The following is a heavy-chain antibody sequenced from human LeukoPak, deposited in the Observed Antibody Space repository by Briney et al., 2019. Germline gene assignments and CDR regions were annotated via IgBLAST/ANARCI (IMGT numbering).Heavy chain of an antibody. CDR1: GASISSYY. Sequence: SDTVSLTCTVSGASISSYYWSWIRQPPGKGLEWIGYIYYSGSTRYNPSLKSRVTISVDTSKNQFSLKLSSVTAADTAVYYCARVGILRFPSNWFDPWGQGTLVTVSS. J-gene: IGHJ5*02. V-gene: IGHV4-59*07. CDR2: IYYSGST. CDR3: ARVGILRFPSNWFDP. D-gene: IGHD3-3*01.